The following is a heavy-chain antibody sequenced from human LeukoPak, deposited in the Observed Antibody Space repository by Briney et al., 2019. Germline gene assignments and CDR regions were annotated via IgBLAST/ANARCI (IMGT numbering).Heavy chain of an antibody. V-gene: IGHV3-23*01. D-gene: IGHD2-21*01. J-gene: IGHJ4*02. CDR1: EFTFSSYS. CDR3: ATEATYCTAACYSLSDY. CDR2: ISGSGGST. Sequence: GGSLRLSCAASEFTFSSYSLTWVRQAPGKGLEWVSLISGSGGSTYYADSVRGRFTISRDNSKNTLYLQMNTLRAGGTAVYYCATEATYCTAACYSLSDYWGQGTLVTVSS.